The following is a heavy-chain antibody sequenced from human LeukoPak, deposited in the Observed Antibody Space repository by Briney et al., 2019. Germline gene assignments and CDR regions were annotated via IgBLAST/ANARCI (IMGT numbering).Heavy chain of an antibody. CDR3: ARGGVYYYDSSGYWFSTRPVRVFDY. Sequence: SQTLSLTCSVSGGSISSDDYCWNWIRQHPGKGLEWIGYIYYSGSTNYNPSLKSRVTISVDTSKNQFSLKLSSVTAADTAVYYCARGGVYYYDSSGYWFSTRPVRVFDYWGQGTLVTVSS. CDR1: GGSISSDDYC. J-gene: IGHJ4*02. D-gene: IGHD3-22*01. V-gene: IGHV4-31*03. CDR2: IYYSGST.